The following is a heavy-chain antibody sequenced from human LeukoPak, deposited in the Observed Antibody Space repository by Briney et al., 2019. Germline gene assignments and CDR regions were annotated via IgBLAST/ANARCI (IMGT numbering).Heavy chain of an antibody. CDR3: ATGGSSWYENYYYMDV. D-gene: IGHD6-13*01. J-gene: IGHJ6*03. V-gene: IGHV1-18*01. CDR1: GYTFTSYG. CDR2: ISAYNGNT. Sequence: ASVKVSCKASGYTFTSYGISWVRQAPGQGLEWMGWISAYNGNTNYAQKFQGRVTMTEDTSTDTAYMELSSLRSEDTAVYYCATGGSSWYENYYYMDVWGKGTTVTISS.